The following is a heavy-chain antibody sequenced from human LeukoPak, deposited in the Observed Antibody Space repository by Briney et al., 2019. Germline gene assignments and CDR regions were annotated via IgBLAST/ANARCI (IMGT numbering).Heavy chain of an antibody. D-gene: IGHD2/OR15-2a*01. Sequence: KAGGSLRLSCAASGFTFSSYAMSWVRQAPGKGLEWVSAISGSGGSTYYADSVKGRFTISRDNSKNTLYLQMNSLRAEDTAVNYCAVFHFPAQGDYWGQGTLVTVSS. CDR1: GFTFSSYA. CDR2: ISGSGGST. V-gene: IGHV3-23*01. CDR3: AVFHFPAQGDY. J-gene: IGHJ4*02.